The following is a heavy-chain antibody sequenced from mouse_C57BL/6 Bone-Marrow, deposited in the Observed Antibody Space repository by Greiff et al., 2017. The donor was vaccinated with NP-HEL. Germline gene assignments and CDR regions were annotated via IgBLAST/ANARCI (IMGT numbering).Heavy chain of an antibody. CDR1: GYTFTSYW. V-gene: IGHV1-61*01. J-gene: IGHJ4*01. CDR3: ARIGYLYYAMDY. CDR2: IYPSDSET. Sequence: VQLQQPGAELVRPGSSVKLSCKASGYTFTSYWMDLVKQRPGQGLEWIGNIYPSDSETHYNQKFKDKATLTVDKSSSTAYMQLSSLTSEDSAVYYCARIGYLYYAMDYWGQGTSVTVSS. D-gene: IGHD2-3*01.